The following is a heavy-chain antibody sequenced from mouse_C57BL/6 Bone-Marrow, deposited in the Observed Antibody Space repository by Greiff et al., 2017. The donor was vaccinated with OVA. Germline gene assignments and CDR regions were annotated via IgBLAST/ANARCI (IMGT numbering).Heavy chain of an antibody. CDR3: ARGVYDYDGDWYFDV. J-gene: IGHJ1*03. CDR1: GISITTGNYR. CDR2: IYYSGTI. D-gene: IGHD2-4*01. V-gene: IGHV3-5*01. Sequence: EVQLVESGPGLVKPSQTVFLTCTVTGISITTGNYRWSWIRQFPGNKLEWIGYIYYSGTITYNPSLTSRTTITRDTPKNQFFLEMNSLTAEDTATYYCARGVYDYDGDWYFDVWGTGTTVTVSS.